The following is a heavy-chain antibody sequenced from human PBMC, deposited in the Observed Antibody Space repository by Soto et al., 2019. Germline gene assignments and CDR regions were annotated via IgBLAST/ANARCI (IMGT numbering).Heavy chain of an antibody. CDR2: IYYTGST. J-gene: IGHJ6*02. D-gene: IGHD4-17*01. CDR1: GGYFSSGDYY. V-gene: IGHV4-30-4*01. Sequence: QVQLQESGPGVVKPSQTLSLTCTVSGGYFSSGDYYWSWVRQPPGKGLEGIGYIYYTGSTFNNPYRKSRVSISLDTSQTPFSLKLSSVTAADTAVYYCARIHFGDEPSYYYYGMDVWGQGTTVPVSS. CDR3: ARIHFGDEPSYYYYGMDV.